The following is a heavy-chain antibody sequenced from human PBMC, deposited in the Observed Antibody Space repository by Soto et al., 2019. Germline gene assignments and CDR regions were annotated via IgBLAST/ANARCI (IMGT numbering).Heavy chain of an antibody. J-gene: IGHJ3*02. CDR2: ISYDGSIK. Sequence: QVQLVESGGGVVQPGRSLRLSCAASGFTFSSYGMHWVRQAPGKGLEWVAVISYDGSIKYYADSVKGRFTISRDNSKNTLYLQMNSLRAEDTAVYYCAKGDCGGDCYSFDAFDIWGQGTMVTVSS. D-gene: IGHD2-21*02. CDR3: AKGDCGGDCYSFDAFDI. V-gene: IGHV3-30*18. CDR1: GFTFSSYG.